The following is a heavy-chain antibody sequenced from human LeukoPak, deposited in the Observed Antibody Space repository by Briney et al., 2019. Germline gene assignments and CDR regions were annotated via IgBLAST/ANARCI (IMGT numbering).Heavy chain of an antibody. CDR2: ISGSGDNT. CDR3: AKAQAYGGCSVWGN. CDR1: GFTFRNYA. J-gene: IGHJ4*02. Sequence: GGSLRLSCAASGFTFRNYAMSWVRQAPGKGLEWVSAISGSGDNTYYGNSVKGRFTISRDNSKNTLSLQMNSLRAEDTAVYYCAKAQAYGGCSVWGNWGQGMLVTVSS. V-gene: IGHV3-23*01. D-gene: IGHD4-23*01.